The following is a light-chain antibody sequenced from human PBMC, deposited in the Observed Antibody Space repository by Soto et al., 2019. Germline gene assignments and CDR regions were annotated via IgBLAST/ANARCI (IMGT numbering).Light chain of an antibody. Sequence: IQMTQSPSTLPASVGDRVTITCRANQSISTWLAWYQQKPGKAPNLLIYKASRLETGVPSRFSGSGSGTEFTLTISSLQPDDFATYYCQQYNTYATFGQGTKVDNK. CDR2: KAS. J-gene: IGKJ1*01. V-gene: IGKV1-5*03. CDR3: QQYNTYAT. CDR1: QSISTW.